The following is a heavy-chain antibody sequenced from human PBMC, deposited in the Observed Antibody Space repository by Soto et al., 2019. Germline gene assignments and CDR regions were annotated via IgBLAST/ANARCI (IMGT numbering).Heavy chain of an antibody. CDR2: TIPNFGTA. D-gene: IGHD3-22*01. CDR1: GGTFSSYG. CDR3: ATPQDYDGCLDS. V-gene: IGHV1-69*05. J-gene: IGHJ4*02. Sequence: SVKVSCKASGGTFSSYGISWVRQAPGQGLEWMGGTIPNFGTAHDALKFQGRLTLTRDTPGNTAYLELNSLISEDTAVYYCATPQDYDGCLDSWGQGTLVTSPQ.